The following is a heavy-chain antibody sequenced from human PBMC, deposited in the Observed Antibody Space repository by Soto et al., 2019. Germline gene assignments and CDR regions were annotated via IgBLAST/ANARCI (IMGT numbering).Heavy chain of an antibody. Sequence: WWSLRLSCSASGFTFSSYAMSWFRQAPGKGLEWVSAISGSGGSTYYADSVKGRFTISRDNSKNTLYLQMNSLRAEDTAVYYCASVPPRYDWLLPDNWFDPWGQGTLVTVSS. J-gene: IGHJ5*02. V-gene: IGHV3-23*01. CDR1: GFTFSSYA. CDR2: ISGSGGST. CDR3: ASVPPRYDWLLPDNWFDP. D-gene: IGHD3-9*01.